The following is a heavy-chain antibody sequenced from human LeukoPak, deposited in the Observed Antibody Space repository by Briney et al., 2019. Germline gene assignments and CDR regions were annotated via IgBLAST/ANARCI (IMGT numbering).Heavy chain of an antibody. V-gene: IGHV3-30*18. D-gene: IGHD5-12*01. J-gene: IGHJ5*02. CDR3: AKRTRRGYEFLGDH. Sequence: GGSLRLSCAASGFTFSSYGMHWVRQAPGKGLEWVAVISYDGSDKFYADSVKGRFTFSRDNSKNPLYLQMNSLRAEDTAVYYCAKRTRRGYEFLGDHWGQGTLVTVSS. CDR1: GFTFSSYG. CDR2: ISYDGSDK.